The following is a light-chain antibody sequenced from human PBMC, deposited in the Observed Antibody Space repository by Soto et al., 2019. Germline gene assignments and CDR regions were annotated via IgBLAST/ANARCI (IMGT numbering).Light chain of an antibody. Sequence: EIVMTQSPATLSVSPGERATLSCRASQSVSSNLAWYQHKPGQAPRLLIYGAYSRATGVPARFSGSGSGTEFTLTISSLQSEDFAVYYCQQYGSSGFTFGPGTKVDIK. CDR1: QSVSSN. CDR3: QQYGSSGFT. CDR2: GAY. J-gene: IGKJ3*01. V-gene: IGKV3-15*01.